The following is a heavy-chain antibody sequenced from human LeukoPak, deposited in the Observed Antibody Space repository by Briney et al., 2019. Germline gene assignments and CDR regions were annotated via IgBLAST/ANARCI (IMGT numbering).Heavy chain of an antibody. D-gene: IGHD4-17*01. V-gene: IGHV4-39*07. Sequence: SETLSLTCTVSGGSISSSSYYWGWIRQPPGKGLEWIGSIYYSGSTYYNPSLKSRVTISVDTSKNQFSLKLSSVTAADTAVYYCARSDGDPLYYFDYWGQGTLVTVSS. CDR3: ARSDGDPLYYFDY. CDR1: GGSISSSSYY. CDR2: IYYSGST. J-gene: IGHJ4*02.